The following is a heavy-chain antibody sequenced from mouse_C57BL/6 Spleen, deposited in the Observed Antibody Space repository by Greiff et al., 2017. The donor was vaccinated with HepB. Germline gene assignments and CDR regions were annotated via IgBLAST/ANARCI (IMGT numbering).Heavy chain of an antibody. D-gene: IGHD1-1*01. Sequence: VQLQQSGAELVRPGASVKISCKASGYAFSSSWMNWVKQRPGKGLEWIGRIYPGDGDTNYNGKFKGKATLTADKSSSTAYMQLSSLTSEDSAVYFCARSRSSWYYFDYWGQGTTLTVSS. CDR3: ARSRSSWYYFDY. CDR1: GYAFSSSW. V-gene: IGHV1-82*01. CDR2: IYPGDGDT. J-gene: IGHJ2*01.